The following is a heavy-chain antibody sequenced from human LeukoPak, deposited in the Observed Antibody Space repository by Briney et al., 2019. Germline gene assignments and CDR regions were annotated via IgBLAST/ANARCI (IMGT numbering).Heavy chain of an antibody. D-gene: IGHD2/OR15-2a*01. V-gene: IGHV3-72*01. CDR1: GFTFSDHY. J-gene: IGHJ4*02. CDR2: SRIKADGYIT. Sequence: PGGSLRLSCATSGFTFSDHYLDWVRQTPGKGRQWVGRSRIKADGYITQYAASVKGRFTISRDDSKNSLLLQMDSLQTEDSAVYYCARGLNSFDHWGQGALVTVSS. CDR3: ARGLNSFDH.